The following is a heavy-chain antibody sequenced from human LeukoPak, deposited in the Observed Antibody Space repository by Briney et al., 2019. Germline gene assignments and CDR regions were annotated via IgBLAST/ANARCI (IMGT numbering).Heavy chain of an antibody. Sequence: GGSLRLSCAASGFTFSSYWMSWVRQAPGKGLEWVANIKQVGSEKYYADSVKGRFTISRDNSKNTLYLQMNSLRAEDTAVYYCAKGMVRGVIITSPWDYWGQGTLVTVSS. J-gene: IGHJ4*02. CDR1: GFTFSSYW. D-gene: IGHD3-10*01. CDR2: IKQVGSEK. CDR3: AKGMVRGVIITSPWDY. V-gene: IGHV3-7*01.